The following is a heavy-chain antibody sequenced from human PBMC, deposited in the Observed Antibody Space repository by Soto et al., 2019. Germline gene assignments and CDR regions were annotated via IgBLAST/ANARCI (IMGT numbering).Heavy chain of an antibody. V-gene: IGHV1-46*01. D-gene: IGHD4-17*01. J-gene: IGHJ6*02. CDR1: GYTFTSYY. CDR2: INPSGGST. Sequence: GASVKVSCKASGYTFTSYYMHWVRQAPGQGLEWMGIINPSGGSTSYAQKFQGRVTMTRDTSTSTVYMELSSLRSEDTAVYYCARLNGDFEYYYYGMDVWGQGTTVTVSS. CDR3: ARLNGDFEYYYYGMDV.